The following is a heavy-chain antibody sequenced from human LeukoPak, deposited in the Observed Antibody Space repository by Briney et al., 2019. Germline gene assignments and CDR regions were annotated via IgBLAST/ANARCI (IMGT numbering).Heavy chain of an antibody. CDR3: ARDDCSGGSCAFGY. Sequence: GGSLRLSCAASGFTFSSYSMNWVRQAPGKGLEWVSSISSSSSYIYYADSVKGRFTISRDNAKNSLYLQMNSLRAEDTAVYYCARDDCSGGSCAFGYWGQGTLVTVSS. J-gene: IGHJ4*02. CDR1: GFTFSSYS. V-gene: IGHV3-21*01. D-gene: IGHD2-15*01. CDR2: ISSSSSYI.